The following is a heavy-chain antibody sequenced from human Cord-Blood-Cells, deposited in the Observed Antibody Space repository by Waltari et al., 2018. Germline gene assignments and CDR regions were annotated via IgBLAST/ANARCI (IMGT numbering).Heavy chain of an antibody. V-gene: IGHV1-69*06. CDR3: ARTPDPLCRYYYGMDV. CDR1: GGTFSSYA. J-gene: IGHJ6*02. CDR2: ILPIFGTA. Sequence: QVQLVQSGAEVKKPGSSVKVSCKASGGTFSSYAISWVRQAPGQGLEWMGGILPIFGTARYAQKFQGRGTITADKSTSTAYMGLSSLRSEDTAVYYCARTPDPLCRYYYGMDVWGQGTTVTVSS.